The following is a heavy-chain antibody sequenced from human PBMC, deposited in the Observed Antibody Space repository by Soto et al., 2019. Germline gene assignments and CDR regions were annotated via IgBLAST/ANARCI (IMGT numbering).Heavy chain of an antibody. J-gene: IGHJ6*02. V-gene: IGHV1-69*01. CDR2: IIPIFGTA. D-gene: IGHD1-26*01. CDR1: GGTFSSYA. Sequence: QVQLVQSGAEVKKPGSSVKVSCKASGGTFSSYAISWVRQAPGQGLEWMGGIIPIFGTANYAQKFQGRVTITADESTSIDYMELSSLRSEDTAVYYCARAVRPGGIGGAAGVVHYYYGIDVWGRGTTVTVAS. CDR3: ARAVRPGGIGGAAGVVHYYYGIDV.